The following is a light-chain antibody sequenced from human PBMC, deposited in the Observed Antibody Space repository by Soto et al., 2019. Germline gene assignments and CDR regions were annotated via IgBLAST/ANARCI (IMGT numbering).Light chain of an antibody. Sequence: DIVMTQSPLSLPVTPGEPAAISCRSSQSLLHKNGFNYLDWYLQKPGLSPQLLIFLGSNRASGVPDRFSGSGSGTEFTLKITRVEAEDVGVYYCMQGLQTPQTFGQGTKVDIK. CDR2: LGS. CDR1: QSLLHKNGFNY. J-gene: IGKJ1*01. V-gene: IGKV2-28*01. CDR3: MQGLQTPQT.